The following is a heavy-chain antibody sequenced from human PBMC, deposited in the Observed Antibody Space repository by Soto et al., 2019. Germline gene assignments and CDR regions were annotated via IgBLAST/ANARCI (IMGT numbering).Heavy chain of an antibody. CDR2: VYYDGGS. CDR1: GGSIDGRN. Sequence: QVQLQESGPGLVKPSETLSLTCTVSGGSIDGRNCAWIRQPPGKGLEWLGYVYYDGGSSYNPSVKSRLTLSMDTSKSQLSLQLRSEPAANTDVYYCVRQGIGNLHGLVDVCGRGTTVTVSS. CDR3: VRQGIGNLHGLVDV. J-gene: IGHJ6*02. V-gene: IGHV4-59*08. D-gene: IGHD3-10*01.